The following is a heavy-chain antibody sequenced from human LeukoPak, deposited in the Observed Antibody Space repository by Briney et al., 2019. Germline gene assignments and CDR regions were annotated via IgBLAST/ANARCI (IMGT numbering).Heavy chain of an antibody. CDR2: INPNSGGT. CDR1: GYTFTGYY. J-gene: IGHJ4*02. D-gene: IGHD3-10*01. Sequence: ASVKVSCKASGYTFTGYYMHWVRQAPGQGLEWMGWINPNSGGTNYAQKFQGRVTMTRDTSISTVYMELSRLRSDDTAVYYCARLDYYGSGKQIDYWGQGTLVTVSS. V-gene: IGHV1-2*02. CDR3: ARLDYYGSGKQIDY.